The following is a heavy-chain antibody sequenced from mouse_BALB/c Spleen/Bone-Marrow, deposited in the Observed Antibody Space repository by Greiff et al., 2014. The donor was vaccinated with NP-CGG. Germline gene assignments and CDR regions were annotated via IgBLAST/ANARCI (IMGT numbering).Heavy chain of an antibody. Sequence: EVQGVESGAEPVKPGASVKLSCTASGFNIKDTYMHWVKQRPEQGLEWIGRIDPANGNTKYDPKFQGKATITADTSSNTAYLQLSSLTSEDTAVYYCARGLLQYYYAMDYWGQGTSVTVSS. D-gene: IGHD2-3*01. CDR3: ARGLLQYYYAMDY. V-gene: IGHV14-3*02. J-gene: IGHJ4*01. CDR1: GFNIKDTY. CDR2: IDPANGNT.